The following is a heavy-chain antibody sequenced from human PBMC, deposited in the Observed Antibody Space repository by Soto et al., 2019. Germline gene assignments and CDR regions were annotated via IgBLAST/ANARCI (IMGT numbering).Heavy chain of an antibody. CDR2: ISYDGSNK. Sequence: GGSLRLSCAASGFTFSSYGMHWVRQAPGKGLEWVAVISYDGSNKYYADSVKGRFTISRDDSKNTLYLQMNSLRAEDTAVYYCAKDQGGVDAFDIWGQGTMVTVSS. D-gene: IGHD3-16*01. CDR3: AKDQGGVDAFDI. CDR1: GFTFSSYG. J-gene: IGHJ3*02. V-gene: IGHV3-30*18.